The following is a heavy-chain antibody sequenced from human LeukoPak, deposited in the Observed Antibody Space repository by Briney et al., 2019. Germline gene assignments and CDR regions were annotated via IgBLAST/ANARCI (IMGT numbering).Heavy chain of an antibody. V-gene: IGHV4-59*01. CDR3: ARVRDVDTVYYYYYMDV. D-gene: IGHD5-18*01. CDR1: GGSISSYY. Sequence: SETLSLTCTVSGGSISSYYWSWIRQPPGKGLEWIGYIYYSGSTNYNPSLKSRVTISVDTSKNQFSLKLSSVTAADTAVYYCARVRDVDTVYYYYYMDVRGKGTTVTVSS. J-gene: IGHJ6*03. CDR2: IYYSGST.